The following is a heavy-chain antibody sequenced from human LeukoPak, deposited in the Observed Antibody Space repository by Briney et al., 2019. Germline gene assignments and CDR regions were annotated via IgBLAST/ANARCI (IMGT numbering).Heavy chain of an antibody. CDR3: AKDAVEMAGAFDI. V-gene: IGHV3-30*02. CDR2: IRYDGSNK. D-gene: IGHD5-24*01. Sequence: PGGSLRLSCAASGFTFSSYGMHWVRQAPGKGLEWVAFIRYDGSNKYYADSVKGRFTISRDNSKNTLYLQMNSLRAEDTAVYYCAKDAVEMAGAFDIWGQGTMVTVSS. CDR1: GFTFSSYG. J-gene: IGHJ3*02.